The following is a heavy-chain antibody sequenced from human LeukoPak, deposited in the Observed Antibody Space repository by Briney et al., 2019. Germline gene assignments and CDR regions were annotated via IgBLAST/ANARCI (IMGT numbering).Heavy chain of an antibody. D-gene: IGHD2-2*03. J-gene: IGHJ6*03. V-gene: IGHV3-30*18. CDR2: ISNDGENE. CDR3: AKGGYCSSTSCFDYYYYYMDV. CDR1: GFTFSDSG. Sequence: GGSLRLSSSVSGFTFSDSGMHWVRQAPGKGLEWVAFISNDGENELYADSVKGRFTISRDNSKNTLYLQMNSLRAEDTAVYYCAKGGYCSSTSCFDYYYYYMDVWGKGTTVTVSS.